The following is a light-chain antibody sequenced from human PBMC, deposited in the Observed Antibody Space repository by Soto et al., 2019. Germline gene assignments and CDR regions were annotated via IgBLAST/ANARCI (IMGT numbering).Light chain of an antibody. CDR1: QSISSC. CDR3: QQYKSYPYT. J-gene: IGKJ2*01. V-gene: IGKV1-5*03. CDR2: KAS. Sequence: DIPMTQAPSTLSASVGDSVAITCRARQSISSCLAWYQQKQGKAPKLLIYKASSLESGVPSRFSGSGSGTEFTLNISSMQPDDFATYYCQQYKSYPYTFGQGTKLEIK.